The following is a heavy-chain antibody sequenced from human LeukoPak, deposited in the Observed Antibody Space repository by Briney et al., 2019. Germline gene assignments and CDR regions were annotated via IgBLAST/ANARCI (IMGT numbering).Heavy chain of an antibody. V-gene: IGHV1-18*01. J-gene: IGHJ4*02. CDR3: ARERDSSGYYSVGY. CDR1: GYTFTSYG. CDR2: ISAYNGNT. D-gene: IGHD3-22*01. Sequence: ASVKVSCKASGYTFTSYGISWVRQAPGQGLEWMGWISAYNGNTNYAQKLQARVTMTTDTSTSTAYMELRSLRSDDTAVYYCARERDSSGYYSVGYWGQGTLVTVSS.